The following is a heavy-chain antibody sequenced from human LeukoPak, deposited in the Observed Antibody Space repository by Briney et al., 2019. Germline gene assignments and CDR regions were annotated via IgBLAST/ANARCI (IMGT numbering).Heavy chain of an antibody. CDR1: GGSISSYY. J-gene: IGHJ3*02. CDR3: ARHRSCGYYDAFDI. V-gene: IGHV4-59*08. Sequence: NPSETLSLTCTVSGGSISSYYWSWIRQPPVKGLEWIGYIYYSGSTNYNPSLKSRVTISVDTSKNQFSLKLSSVTAADTAVYYCARHRSCGYYDAFDIWGQGTMVTVSS. D-gene: IGHD3-22*01. CDR2: IYYSGST.